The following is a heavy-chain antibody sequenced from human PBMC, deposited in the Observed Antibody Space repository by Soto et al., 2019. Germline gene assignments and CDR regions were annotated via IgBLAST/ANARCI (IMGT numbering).Heavy chain of an antibody. CDR1: GFSFSTYG. CDR3: ATGFGNYGAFAY. CDR2: ISNDGSNK. D-gene: IGHD1-7*01. V-gene: IGHV3-30*03. Sequence: QVHLVESGGGVVQPGRSLRLSCAASGFSFSTYGMHWVRQAPGKGLEWVAFISNDGSNKYYADSVKGRFTISRDNSKNTLYRQMNSLRAEDTVVYYCATGFGNYGAFAYGGQGTLVTVSS. J-gene: IGHJ4*02.